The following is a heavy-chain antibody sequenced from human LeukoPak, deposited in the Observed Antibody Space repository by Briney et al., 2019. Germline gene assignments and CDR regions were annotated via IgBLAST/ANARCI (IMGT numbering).Heavy chain of an antibody. CDR1: GFTFSSYG. CDR2: ISYDGSNK. CDR3: ARDLAGHYYGSGSSFDY. Sequence: GGSLRLSCAASGFTFSSYGMHWVRQAPGKGLEWVAVISYDGSNKYYADSVKGQFTISRDNAKNSLFLQMDSLRAEDTAVYYCARDLAGHYYGSGSSFDYWGQGTLVTVSS. V-gene: IGHV3-30*03. J-gene: IGHJ4*02. D-gene: IGHD3-10*01.